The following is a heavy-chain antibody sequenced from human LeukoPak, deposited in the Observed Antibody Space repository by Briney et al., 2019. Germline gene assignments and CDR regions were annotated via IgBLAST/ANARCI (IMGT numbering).Heavy chain of an antibody. J-gene: IGHJ4*02. D-gene: IGHD3-22*01. Sequence: GRSLRLSCAASGFTFSSYGMHWVRQAPGKGLEWVAVISYDGSNKYYADSVKGRFTISRDNSKNTLYLQMNSLRAEDTAVYYCASAYYDSSGYYDYWGQGTLVTVSS. CDR1: GFTFSSYG. CDR2: ISYDGSNK. V-gene: IGHV3-30*03. CDR3: ASAYYDSSGYYDY.